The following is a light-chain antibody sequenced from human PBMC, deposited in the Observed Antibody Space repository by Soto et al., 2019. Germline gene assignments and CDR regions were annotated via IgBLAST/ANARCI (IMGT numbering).Light chain of an antibody. V-gene: IGLV1-47*01. CDR2: RNN. CDR3: AAWDVILSAPV. CDR1: SSNIGSNY. Sequence: QSVLTQPPSASGTPVQRVTISCSGRSSNIGSNYVYCYQQLPGTAPKLLIYRNNQLPSGVPDRFSGSKSGSSSILTISGLQSEDEADYYCAAWDVILSAPVFGGWTKHTVL. J-gene: IGLJ2*01.